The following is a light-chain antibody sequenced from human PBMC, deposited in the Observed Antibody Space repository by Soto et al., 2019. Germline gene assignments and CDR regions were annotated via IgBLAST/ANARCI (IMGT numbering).Light chain of an antibody. CDR3: QQYNNWPRT. CDR1: RTVHSN. J-gene: IGKJ1*01. V-gene: IGKV3-15*01. CDR2: GSS. Sequence: EIVLTQSPATVSVSPGDRATLSCRASRTVHSNVGWYQHKPGQAPRLLIYGSSFRATGVPARFSGSGFGTDFTLTISSLQSEDFVVYYCQQYNNWPRTFGQGTKVDIK.